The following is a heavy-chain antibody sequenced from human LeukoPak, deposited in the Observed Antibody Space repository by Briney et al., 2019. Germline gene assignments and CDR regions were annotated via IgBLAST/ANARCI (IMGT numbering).Heavy chain of an antibody. CDR3: ARVSYDSSGYPDAFDI. J-gene: IGHJ3*02. CDR1: GFTFSSYS. D-gene: IGHD3-22*01. V-gene: IGHV3-21*01. CDR2: ISSSSSYI. Sequence: GGSLRLSCAASGFTFSSYSMNWVRQAPGKGLEWVSSISSSSSYIYYADSVKGRFTISRDNAKNSLYLQMNSLRAEDTAVYYCARVSYDSSGYPDAFDIWGQGTMVPVSS.